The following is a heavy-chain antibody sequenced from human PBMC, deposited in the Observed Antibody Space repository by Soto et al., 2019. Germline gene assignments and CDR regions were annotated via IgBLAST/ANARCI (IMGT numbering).Heavy chain of an antibody. CDR1: GGSISGSDYY. CDR2: IYYNGNT. J-gene: IGHJ5*01. V-gene: IGHV4-30-4*01. D-gene: IGHD1-1*01. Sequence: QVQLQESGPGLVKPSQTLSLTCTVSGGSISGSDYYWSWIRQPPGKGLESIGYIYYNGNTYYNPSLRGRVIISVETSQTPFSLRLTSVTAADTAVYYCARLQIGATGTLVDSWGQGTLVTVSS. CDR3: ARLQIGATGTLVDS.